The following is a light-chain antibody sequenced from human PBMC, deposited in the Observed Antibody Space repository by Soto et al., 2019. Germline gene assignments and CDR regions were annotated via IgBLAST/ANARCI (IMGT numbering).Light chain of an antibody. CDR2: EVS. CDR3: HSYTTSSTLHV. Sequence: QSALTQPASMSGSPGQSITISCTGTSSDIGAYNYVSWYQHYPGKAPKLIIYEVSNRPSGVSIRFSGSKSGNTASLTISGLQAADEADYYCHSYTTSSTLHVFGTGTKLTV. CDR1: SSDIGAYNY. V-gene: IGLV2-14*01. J-gene: IGLJ1*01.